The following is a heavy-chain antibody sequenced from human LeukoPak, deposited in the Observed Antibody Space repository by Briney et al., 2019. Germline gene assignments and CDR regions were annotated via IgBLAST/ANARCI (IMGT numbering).Heavy chain of an antibody. CDR1: GYTFTSYY. V-gene: IGHV1-46*01. CDR3: ARGDPNSGSYPAHDAFDI. Sequence: ASVKVSCKASGYTFTSYYMHWVRQAPGQGLEWMGIINPSGGSTSYAQKFQGWVTMTRDTSISTAYMELSRLRSDDTAVYYCARGDPNSGSYPAHDAFDIWGQGTMVTVSS. D-gene: IGHD1-26*01. J-gene: IGHJ3*02. CDR2: INPSGGST.